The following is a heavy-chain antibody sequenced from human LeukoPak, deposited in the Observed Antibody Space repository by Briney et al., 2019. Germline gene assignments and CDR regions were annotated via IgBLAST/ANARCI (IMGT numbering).Heavy chain of an antibody. CDR3: ARQGPYCSSTSCFDY. J-gene: IGHJ4*02. CDR2: IYPGDSDT. Sequence: GESLQISFQGSGYSFTSYWIGWVRQMPGKGLEWMGIIYPGDSDTRYSPSFQGQVTISADKSISTAYLQWSSLKASDTAMYYCARQGPYCSSTSCFDYWGQGALVTVSS. V-gene: IGHV5-51*01. CDR1: GYSFTSYW. D-gene: IGHD2-2*01.